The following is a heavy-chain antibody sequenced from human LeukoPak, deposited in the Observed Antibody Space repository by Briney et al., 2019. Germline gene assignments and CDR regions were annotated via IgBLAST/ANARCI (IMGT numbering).Heavy chain of an antibody. Sequence: GGSMRLSCAACGSTFNGYEMKWVRQARGEGLEWVSYISSSGSTIYYADSEGGRFTIHSDNAKNSLYLQMNSLRAEDTAVYYCARDSREDWNGSGIGYWGQGTLVTVSS. J-gene: IGHJ4*02. D-gene: IGHD3-10*01. V-gene: IGHV3-48*03. CDR3: ARDSREDWNGSGIGY. CDR1: GSTFNGYE. CDR2: ISSSGSTI.